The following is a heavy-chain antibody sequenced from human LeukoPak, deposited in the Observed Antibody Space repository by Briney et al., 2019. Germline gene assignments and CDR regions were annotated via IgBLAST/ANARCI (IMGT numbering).Heavy chain of an antibody. J-gene: IGHJ4*02. CDR1: GGSISGSNYY. V-gene: IGHV4-39*01. D-gene: IGHD1-7*01. CDR3: ARSWNFGPYYDH. Sequence: PSETLSLTCTVSGGSISGSNYYWAWIRQPPGKGLEWIGSINYSGSTSYSPSLKSRLTISVDTSQNQFSLKLSSVTAADAAVYYRARSWNFGPYYDHWGQGTLVTVSS. CDR2: INYSGST.